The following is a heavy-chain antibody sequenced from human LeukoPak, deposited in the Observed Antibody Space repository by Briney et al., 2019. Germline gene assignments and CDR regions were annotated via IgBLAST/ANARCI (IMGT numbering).Heavy chain of an antibody. D-gene: IGHD6-13*01. V-gene: IGHV5-51*01. Sequence: GESLKISCKGSGYTFSTYWIGWVRQMPGKGLESMGIIYPGDSDTRYSPSFQGQVTISADKSISTAYLQWSSLKASDTAMYYCASSVGIAATGTYDYWGQGTLVTASS. CDR1: GYTFSTYW. J-gene: IGHJ4*02. CDR2: IYPGDSDT. CDR3: ASSVGIAATGTYDY.